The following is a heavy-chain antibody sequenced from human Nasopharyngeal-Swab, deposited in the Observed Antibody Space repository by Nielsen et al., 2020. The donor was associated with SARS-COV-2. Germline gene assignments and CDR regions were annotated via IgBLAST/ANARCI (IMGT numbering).Heavy chain of an antibody. CDR1: GFTFNNYG. CDR3: ARTFNLRGIAEAGNVGDL. Sequence: GESLKISCEASGFTFNNYGMHWVRQAPGKGLEWVAVISYEGSKKYYADSVKGRFTISRDDSKNTGYLQMNSLRAEDTAVYYCARTFNLRGIAEAGNVGDLWGLGTMVIVSS. J-gene: IGHJ3*01. D-gene: IGHD6-19*01. CDR2: ISYEGSKK. V-gene: IGHV3-30*03.